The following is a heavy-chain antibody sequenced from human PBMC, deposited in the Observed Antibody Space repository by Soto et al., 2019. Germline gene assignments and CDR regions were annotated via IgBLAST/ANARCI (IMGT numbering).Heavy chain of an antibody. D-gene: IGHD2-21*01. CDR3: ATFVLPGFLWLPSYYYYYGMDV. J-gene: IGHJ6*02. CDR1: GYTLTELS. CDR2: FDPEDGET. V-gene: IGHV1-24*01. Sequence: GASVKVSCKVSGYTLTELSMHWVRQAPGKGLEWMGGFDPEDGETIYAQKFQGRVTMTEDTSTDTAYMELSSLRSEDTAVYYCATFVLPGFLWLPSYYYYYGMDVWGQGTTVTVSS.